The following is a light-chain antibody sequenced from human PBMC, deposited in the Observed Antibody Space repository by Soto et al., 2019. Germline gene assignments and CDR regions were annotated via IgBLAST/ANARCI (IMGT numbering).Light chain of an antibody. CDR2: DPS. J-gene: IGKJ4*01. CDR1: QDSNNY. CDR3: QQYEGLPLT. Sequence: DIQMTQSPSSLSASVGDRVTITCQASQDSNNYLSWYQQKPGKAHKLLIYDPSNLETGLTARFIGSGSGTDFTFTISSLQPEDIARYFCQQYEGLPLTFGGGTKLEIK. V-gene: IGKV1-33*01.